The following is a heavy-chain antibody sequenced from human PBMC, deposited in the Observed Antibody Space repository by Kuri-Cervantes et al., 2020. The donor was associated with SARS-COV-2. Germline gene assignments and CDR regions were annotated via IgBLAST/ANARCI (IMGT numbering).Heavy chain of an antibody. J-gene: IGHJ3*02. CDR2: ISSSSRTI. V-gene: IGHV3-48*01. D-gene: IGHD6-19*01. CDR3: AREPDSSGWYGDDAFDT. CDR1: EFTFSSYE. Sequence: GESLKISCVASEFTFSSYEMNWVRQAPGKGLEWVSGISSSSRTIHYADSVKGRFTTSRDNAKNSLSLQMNSLRADDTAVYFCAREPDSSGWYGDDAFDTWGLGTMVTVSS.